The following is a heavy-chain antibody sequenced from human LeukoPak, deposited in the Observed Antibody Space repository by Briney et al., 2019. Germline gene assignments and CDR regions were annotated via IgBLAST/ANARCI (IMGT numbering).Heavy chain of an antibody. CDR1: GYSFTSYW. Sequence: GESLRISCKGSGYSFTSYWISWVRQIPGKGREWMGRIDPSDSYTNYSPSFQGHVTISADKSISTAYLQWSSLKASDTAMYYCARHLYSSSPIDYWGQGTLVTVSS. V-gene: IGHV5-10-1*01. CDR2: IDPSDSYT. D-gene: IGHD6-13*01. J-gene: IGHJ4*02. CDR3: ARHLYSSSPIDY.